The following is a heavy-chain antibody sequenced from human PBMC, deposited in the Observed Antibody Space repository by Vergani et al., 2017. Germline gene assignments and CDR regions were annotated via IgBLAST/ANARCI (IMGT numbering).Heavy chain of an antibody. Sequence: VQLVESGGGLVQPGGSLRLSCAASGFTFSSYSMNWVRQSPGKGLEWVAVISYDGSNKYYADSVKGRFTISRDNAKNSLYLQMNSLRAEDTAVYYCARDAGFGGKKGRYYGMDVWGQGTTVTVSS. J-gene: IGHJ6*02. V-gene: IGHV3-30*03. CDR3: ARDAGFGGKKGRYYGMDV. D-gene: IGHD3-10*01. CDR1: GFTFSSYS. CDR2: ISYDGSNK.